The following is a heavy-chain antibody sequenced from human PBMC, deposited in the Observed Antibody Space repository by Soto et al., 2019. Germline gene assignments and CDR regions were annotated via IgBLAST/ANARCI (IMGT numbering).Heavy chain of an antibody. CDR1: GGSFSGYY. J-gene: IGHJ4*02. Sequence: SETLSLTCAVYGGSFSGYYWSWIRQPPGKGLEWIGEINHSGSTNYNPSLKSRVTISIDTSKNQFSLKLSSVTAADTAVYYCARGWGRIFDYWGQGALVTVSS. CDR3: ARGWGRIFDY. V-gene: IGHV4-34*01. D-gene: IGHD7-27*01. CDR2: INHSGST.